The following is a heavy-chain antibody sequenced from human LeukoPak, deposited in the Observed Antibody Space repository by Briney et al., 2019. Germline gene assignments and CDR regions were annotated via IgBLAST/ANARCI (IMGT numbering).Heavy chain of an antibody. D-gene: IGHD4-17*01. Sequence: GGSLRLSCAASGFTFNNYAMNWVRQAPGKGLEWVSSISGGGETTYYADSAKGRFTISRDNTQNTLYLQMNSLRAEDTAVYYCARDYADYVGYFFFNYWGQGTLVTVSS. CDR3: ARDYADYVGYFFFNY. J-gene: IGHJ4*02. CDR1: GFTFNNYA. V-gene: IGHV3-23*01. CDR2: ISGGGETT.